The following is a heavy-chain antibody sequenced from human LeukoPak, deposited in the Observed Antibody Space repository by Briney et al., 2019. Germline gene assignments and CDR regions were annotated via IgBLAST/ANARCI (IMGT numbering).Heavy chain of an antibody. Sequence: PGGSLRLSCAASGFTFSSYSMNWVRQAPGKGLEWVSSISSSSSYIYYADSVKGRFTISRDNAKNSLYLQMSSLRAEDTAVYYCARDLVRGVMEYWGQGTLVTVSS. D-gene: IGHD3-10*01. J-gene: IGHJ4*02. CDR2: ISSSSSYI. CDR3: ARDLVRGVMEY. CDR1: GFTFSSYS. V-gene: IGHV3-21*01.